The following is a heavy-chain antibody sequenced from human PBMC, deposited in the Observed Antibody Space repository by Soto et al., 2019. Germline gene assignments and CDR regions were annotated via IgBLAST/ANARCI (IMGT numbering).Heavy chain of an antibody. Sequence: PSETLSLTCTVSGGSISSGGYYWSWIRQHPGKGLEWIGYIYYSGSTYYNPSLRSRVTISVDTSKNQFSLKLSSVTAADTAVYYCARCLIVRHWGGELSLFFDYWGQGTLVTVSS. CDR1: GGSISSGGYY. D-gene: IGHD3-16*02. CDR3: ARCLIVRHWGGELSLFFDY. CDR2: IYYSGST. V-gene: IGHV4-31*03. J-gene: IGHJ4*02.